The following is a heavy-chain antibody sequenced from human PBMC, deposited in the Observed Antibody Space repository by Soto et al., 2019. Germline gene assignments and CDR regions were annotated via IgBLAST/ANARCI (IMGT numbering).Heavy chain of an antibody. CDR2: ISASGDST. CDR1: GFTFGSYT. Sequence: EVQLLESGGGLVQPGGSLRLSCAASGFTFGSYTMSWVRQAPGKGLEWVSSISASGDSTYYADSVKGRFTISRDNSKNTLYLQMNSLRAEDTAVYYCAKDSIFGVDTDWGQGTLVTVSS. V-gene: IGHV3-23*01. CDR3: AKDSIFGVDTD. D-gene: IGHD3-3*01. J-gene: IGHJ4*02.